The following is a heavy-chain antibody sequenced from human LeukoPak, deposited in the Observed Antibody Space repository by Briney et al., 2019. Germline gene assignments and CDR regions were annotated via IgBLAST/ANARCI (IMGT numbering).Heavy chain of an antibody. Sequence: GGSLRLSCAASGFTFSDAYMNWVRQAPGKGLEWVSRIKTKTDGGITGYAAPVKGRFTISRDDSKNTLFLQMNSLKTEDTAVYYCAGRGFDYWGQGTLVTVSS. CDR2: IKTKTDGGIT. CDR3: AGRGFDY. V-gene: IGHV3-15*01. J-gene: IGHJ4*02. CDR1: GFTFSDAY.